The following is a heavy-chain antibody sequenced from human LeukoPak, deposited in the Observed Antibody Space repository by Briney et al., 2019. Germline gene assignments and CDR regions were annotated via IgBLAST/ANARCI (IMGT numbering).Heavy chain of an antibody. CDR2: ISSSSSTI. CDR1: GFTFSSYS. V-gene: IGHV3-48*01. J-gene: IGHJ4*02. D-gene: IGHD3-3*01. Sequence: GGSLRLSCAASGFTFSSYSMNWVRQAPGKGLEWVSYISSSSSTIYYADSVKGRFTISRDNAKNSLYLQMNSLRAEDTAVYYCASEKVSSYDFWSGYQIGYFDYWGQGTLVTVSS. CDR3: ASEKVSSYDFWSGYQIGYFDY.